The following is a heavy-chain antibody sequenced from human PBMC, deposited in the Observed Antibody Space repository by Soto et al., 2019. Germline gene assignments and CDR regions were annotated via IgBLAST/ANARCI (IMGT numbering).Heavy chain of an antibody. V-gene: IGHV4-61*01. CDR1: GDSLNIQNDY. CDR3: ARTTAVPNTLRSRYFFDY. D-gene: IGHD4-17*01. CDR2: LHFSGTT. Sequence: SETLSLTCTISGDSLNIQNDYWTWIRHLPGKGLQWIGYLHFSGTTNYNPSLKSRVTISVDLSKNRFSLRLSSVTTADTALYYCARTTAVPNTLRSRYFFDYWGQGTLVTVSS. J-gene: IGHJ4*02.